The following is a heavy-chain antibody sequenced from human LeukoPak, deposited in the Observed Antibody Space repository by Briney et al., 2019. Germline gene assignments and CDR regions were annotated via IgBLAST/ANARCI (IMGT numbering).Heavy chain of an antibody. D-gene: IGHD6-19*01. Sequence: GGSLRLSCAASGFTFSSYAMHWVRQAPGKGLEWVAVISYDGSNKYYADSVKGRFTISRDNSKNTLYLQMNSLRAEDTAVYYCARDALSQEWLVPYYYYGMDVWGQGTTVTVSS. V-gene: IGHV3-30-3*01. CDR3: ARDALSQEWLVPYYYYGMDV. J-gene: IGHJ6*02. CDR2: ISYDGSNK. CDR1: GFTFSSYA.